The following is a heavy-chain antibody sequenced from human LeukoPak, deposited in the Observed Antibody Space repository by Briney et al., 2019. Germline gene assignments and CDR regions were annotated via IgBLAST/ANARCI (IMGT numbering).Heavy chain of an antibody. CDR2: IIPVLNIT. V-gene: IGHV1-69*04. J-gene: IGHJ6*02. CDR3: ARDQGLTAPPPYGLDV. D-gene: IGHD4/OR15-4a*01. CDR1: GGTFSSSA. Sequence: SVKVSCKTSGGTFSSSAITWVRQTPGQGLEWMGRIIPVLNITSYAQKFQGRVTITADTSTSTVYMELSSLRSEETAVYYCARDQGLTAPPPYGLDVWGQGTTVIVSS.